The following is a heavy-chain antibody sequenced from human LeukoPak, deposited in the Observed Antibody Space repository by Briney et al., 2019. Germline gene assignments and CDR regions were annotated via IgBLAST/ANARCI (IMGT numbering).Heavy chain of an antibody. CDR2: IYSGGST. V-gene: IGHV3-66*01. J-gene: IGHJ3*02. CDR3: ARADYVRRAAAFDI. Sequence: GGSLRLSCAASGFTFSSYSMSWVRQAPGKGLEWVSVIYSGGSTYYADSVKGRFTISRDNSKNTLYLQMNSLRAEDTAVYYCARADYVRRAAAFDIWGQGTMVTVSS. CDR1: GFTFSSYS. D-gene: IGHD4-17*01.